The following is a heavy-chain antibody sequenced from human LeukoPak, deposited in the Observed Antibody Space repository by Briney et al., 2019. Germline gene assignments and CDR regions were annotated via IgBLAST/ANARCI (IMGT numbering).Heavy chain of an antibody. CDR3: ATGGVYSRGPYHFDY. D-gene: IGHD4-11*01. V-gene: IGHV1-69-2*01. Sequence: ASVKISCKVSGYTFTDYYMHWVQQAPGKGLEWMGLVDPEDGETIYAEKFQGRVTITADTSTDTAYMELSSLRSEDTAVYYCATGGVYSRGPYHFDYWGQGTLVTVSS. CDR2: VDPEDGET. J-gene: IGHJ4*02. CDR1: GYTFTDYY.